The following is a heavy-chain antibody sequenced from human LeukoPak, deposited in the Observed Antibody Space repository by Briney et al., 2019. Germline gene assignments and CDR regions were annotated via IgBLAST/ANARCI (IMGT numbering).Heavy chain of an antibody. CDR1: GFTFNNAW. J-gene: IGHJ4*02. V-gene: IGHV3-15*01. Sequence: GGSLRLSCAVSGFTFNNAWMSWVRQAPGKGLEWVGRIKSKTDGGTTDYAAPVQGRFTISRDDSKNTLYLQMNSLKTEDTAVYYCSTLNAVPLRDYRGQGTLVTVSS. D-gene: IGHD3-16*01. CDR2: IKSKTDGGTT. CDR3: STLNAVPLRDY.